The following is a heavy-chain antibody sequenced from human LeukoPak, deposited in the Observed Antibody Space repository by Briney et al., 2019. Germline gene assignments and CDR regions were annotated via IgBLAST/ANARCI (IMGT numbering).Heavy chain of an antibody. D-gene: IGHD4-23*01. V-gene: IGHV3-30*02. CDR2: IRYDGSDE. CDR1: GFTFSTYG. J-gene: IGHJ3*02. Sequence: GGSLRHSCAASGFTFSTYGMHWVRQAPGKGLEWVAFIRYDGSDEYYADSVKGRFTISRDNSKNTLYLQMNSLRPEDTAVYYCARDDGGNFNDAFDIWGQGTMVTVSS. CDR3: ARDDGGNFNDAFDI.